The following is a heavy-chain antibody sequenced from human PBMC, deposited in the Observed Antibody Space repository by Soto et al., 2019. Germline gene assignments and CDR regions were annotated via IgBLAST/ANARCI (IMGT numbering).Heavy chain of an antibody. V-gene: IGHV3-23*01. J-gene: IGHJ4*02. CDR1: GFTFSSNG. Sequence: GGSLRRSYAASGFTFSSNGMLWDRNAQGKGQEWVSAISGSGGSTYFAGSVKCRCTISRDNTKNRLYLQMNSLRAEDTAVYYWANDGNSIVRANCDYLGKGTRIT. CDR3: ANDGNSIVRANCDY. CDR2: ISGSGGST. D-gene: IGHD1-26*01.